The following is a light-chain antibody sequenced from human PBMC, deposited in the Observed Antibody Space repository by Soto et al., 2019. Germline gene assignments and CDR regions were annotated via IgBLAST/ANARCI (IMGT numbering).Light chain of an antibody. CDR2: AAS. V-gene: IGKV1-39*01. CDR1: QSISSY. J-gene: IGKJ2*01. Sequence: DIPMTQSPSSLSASVGDRATITCRARQSISSYLNWYQQKPGKAPKLLIYAASSLQSGVPSTFRGSGSGTDFALTISSLQPEDFAIYYCQQSYSTLFPFGQGTKLEFK. CDR3: QQSYSTLFP.